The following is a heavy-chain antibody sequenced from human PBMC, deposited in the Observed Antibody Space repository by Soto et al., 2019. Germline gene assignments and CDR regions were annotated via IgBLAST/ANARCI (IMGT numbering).Heavy chain of an antibody. Sequence: GSGPTLVNPTQTLTLTCSFSGFSLTTNGMCVDWIRQPPGKALEWLARIDWDDDRHYNTPLKTSLTVSKDTAKNQVVLTMTNMDPVDTATYYCARTRVAAAATIDYWGRGTLVTVSS. V-gene: IGHV2-70*11. D-gene: IGHD2-15*01. J-gene: IGHJ4*02. CDR1: GFSLTTNGMC. CDR2: IDWDDDR. CDR3: ARTRVAAAATIDY.